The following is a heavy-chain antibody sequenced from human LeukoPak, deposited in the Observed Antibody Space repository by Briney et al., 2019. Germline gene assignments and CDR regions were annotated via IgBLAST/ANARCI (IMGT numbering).Heavy chain of an antibody. Sequence: GESLKISCKGSGYSFTSYWVSWVRQMPGKGLEWMGRIDPSDSYTNYSPSFQGHVTISAGKSISTAYLQWSSLKASDTAMYYCARMRGYCSSTSCYADYYYGMDVWGQGTTVTVSS. V-gene: IGHV5-10-1*01. D-gene: IGHD2-2*01. CDR2: IDPSDSYT. CDR3: ARMRGYCSSTSCYADYYYGMDV. CDR1: GYSFTSYW. J-gene: IGHJ6*02.